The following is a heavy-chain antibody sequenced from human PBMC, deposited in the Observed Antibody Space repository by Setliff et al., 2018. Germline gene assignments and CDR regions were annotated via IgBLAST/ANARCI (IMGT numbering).Heavy chain of an antibody. J-gene: IGHJ6*03. V-gene: IGHV4-59*08. D-gene: IGHD4-4*01. Sequence: SETLSLTCNVSGDSMSSYYWSWIRQAPGKGLEWLGYIQKRGSTTTKYNPSLKSRVTISVDISENHFSLKLRSVTAADTAVYYCARASRFGTTVYRGSYYMDVWGKGTTVTVSS. CDR3: ARASRFGTTVYRGSYYMDV. CDR1: GDSMSSYY. CDR2: IQKRGSTTT.